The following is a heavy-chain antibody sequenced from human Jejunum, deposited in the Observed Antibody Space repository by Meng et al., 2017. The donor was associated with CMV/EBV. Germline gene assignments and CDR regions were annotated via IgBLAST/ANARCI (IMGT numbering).Heavy chain of an antibody. J-gene: IGHJ4*02. CDR2: INTNTGNP. CDR3: ARDGLNERYFDY. CDR1: GYTFTSNN. Sequence: SCKASGYTFTSNNWIWVRQAPGQGPEWMGWINTNTGNPTYARDFTGRFVFSSDTSVSTAYLQISSLKAEDTAVYYCARDGLNERYFDYWGQGTLVTVSS. V-gene: IGHV7-4-1*02.